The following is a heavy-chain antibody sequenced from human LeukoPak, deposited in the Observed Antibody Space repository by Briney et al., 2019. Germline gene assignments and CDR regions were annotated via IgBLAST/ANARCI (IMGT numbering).Heavy chain of an antibody. CDR2: IYYSGST. CDR3: ARGGYYYDSSGYYYYFDY. D-gene: IGHD3-22*01. CDR1: GGSISSYY. V-gene: IGHV4-59*01. Sequence: SETLSLTCTVSGGSISSYYWSWIRQPPGKGLEWIGYIYYSGSTNYNPSLKSRVTISVDTPKNQFSLKLSSVTAADTAVYYCARGGYYYDSSGYYYYFDYWGQGTLVTVSS. J-gene: IGHJ4*02.